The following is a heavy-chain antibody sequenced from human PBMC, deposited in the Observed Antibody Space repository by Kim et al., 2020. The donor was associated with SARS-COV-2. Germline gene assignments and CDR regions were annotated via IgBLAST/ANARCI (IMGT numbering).Heavy chain of an antibody. Sequence: GGSLRLSCAASGFTFSRRAMSWVRQVPGKGLEWIASVNNNNNPYYADSVKGRFTVSRDITKDTLYLQMNSLRADDTALYYSAKDHPSSGWPTFDSWGQGTLVAVSS. CDR1: GFTFSRRA. J-gene: IGHJ4*02. D-gene: IGHD6-19*01. CDR3: AKDHPSSGWPTFDS. CDR2: VNNNNNP. V-gene: IGHV3-23*05.